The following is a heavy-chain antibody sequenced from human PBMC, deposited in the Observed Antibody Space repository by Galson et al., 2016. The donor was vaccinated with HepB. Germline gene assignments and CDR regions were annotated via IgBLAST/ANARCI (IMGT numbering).Heavy chain of an antibody. CDR1: GGTFSSYA. V-gene: IGHV1-69*01. Sequence: SCKASGGTFSSYAINWVRQAPGQGLEWMGGIIPIFGTSNYAQKFQGRLTISADEFTRTAYLALDSLTSEDTAVYYCARDPQLDVFEIWGKETMVTVSA. CDR2: IIPIFGTS. CDR3: ARDPQLDVFEI. D-gene: IGHD1-1*01. J-gene: IGHJ3*02.